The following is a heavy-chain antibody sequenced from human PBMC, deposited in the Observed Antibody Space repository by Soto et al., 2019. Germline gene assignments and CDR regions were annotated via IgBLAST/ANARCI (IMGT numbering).Heavy chain of an antibody. CDR2: INAGNGNT. J-gene: IGHJ6*02. V-gene: IGHV1-3*01. CDR3: ARDGGFITMVRGVIIPYYYYGMDV. Sequence: QVQLVQSGAEVKKPGASVKVSCKASGYTFTSYAMHWVRQAPGQRLEWMGWINAGNGNTKYSQKFQGRVTITRDTAASTAXXEXSXXRSEDTAVYYCARDGGFITMVRGVIIPYYYYGMDVWGQGTTVTVSS. D-gene: IGHD3-10*01. CDR1: GYTFTSYA.